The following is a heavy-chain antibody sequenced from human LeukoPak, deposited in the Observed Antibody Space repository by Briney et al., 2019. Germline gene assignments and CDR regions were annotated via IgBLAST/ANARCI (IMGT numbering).Heavy chain of an antibody. D-gene: IGHD2-15*01. V-gene: IGHV1-69*13. CDR1: GGTFSSYA. J-gene: IGHJ6*02. Sequence: GASVKVSCKASGGTFSSYAISWVRQAPGQGLEWMGGIIPIFSTANYAQKFQGRVTITADESTSTAYMELSSLRSEDTAVYYCASDLHCSGGSCYPIGIMDVWGQGTTVTVSS. CDR2: IIPIFSTA. CDR3: ASDLHCSGGSCYPIGIMDV.